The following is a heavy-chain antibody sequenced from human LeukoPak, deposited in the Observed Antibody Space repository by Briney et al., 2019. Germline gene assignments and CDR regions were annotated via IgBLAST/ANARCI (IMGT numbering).Heavy chain of an antibody. CDR3: ASSPNYYYDSSGYYWWGAFDI. CDR2: IYYSGST. D-gene: IGHD3-22*01. J-gene: IGHJ3*02. V-gene: IGHV4-39*07. Sequence: SETLSLTCTVSGGSISSSIYYWGWIRQPPGKGLEWIGSIYYSGSTYYNPSLKSRVTISVDTSKNQFSLKLSSVTAADTAVYYCASSPNYYYDSSGYYWWGAFDIWGQGTMVTVSS. CDR1: GGSISSSIYY.